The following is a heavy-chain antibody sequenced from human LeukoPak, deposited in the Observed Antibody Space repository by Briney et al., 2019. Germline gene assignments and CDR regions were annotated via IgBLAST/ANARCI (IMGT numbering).Heavy chain of an antibody. CDR1: GYTFTSYY. CDR3: ARDLPIAARHRAFDY. V-gene: IGHV1-18*04. CDR2: ISAYNGNT. Sequence: GASVKVSCKASGYTFTSYYMHWVRQAPGQGLEWMGWISAYNGNTNYAQKLQGRVTMTTDTSTSTAYMELRSLRSDDTAVYYCARDLPIAARHRAFDYWGQGTLVTVSS. D-gene: IGHD6-6*01. J-gene: IGHJ4*02.